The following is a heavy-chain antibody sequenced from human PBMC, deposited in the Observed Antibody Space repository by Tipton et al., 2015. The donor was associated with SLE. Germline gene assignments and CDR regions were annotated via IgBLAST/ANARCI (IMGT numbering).Heavy chain of an antibody. CDR1: GASISGYY. D-gene: IGHD5-12*01. CDR3: ARNRYRGYAAETNYYNYYYMDV. CDR2: IYYSGNT. V-gene: IGHV4-59*01. Sequence: TLSLTCTVSGASISGYYWSWIRQPPGKGLEWIGYIYYSGNTNYNPSLKSRVTMSIDTSMTQVSLKLSSVTAADTAVYYCARNRYRGYAAETNYYNYYYMDVWGIGTTVTVSS. J-gene: IGHJ6*03.